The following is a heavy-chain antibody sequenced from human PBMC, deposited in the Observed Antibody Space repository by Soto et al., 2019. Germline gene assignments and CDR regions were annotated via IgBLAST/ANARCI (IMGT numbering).Heavy chain of an antibody. J-gene: IGHJ6*02. D-gene: IGHD1-1*01. V-gene: IGHV3-20*04. CDR3: ATTYDHRCNWSAKPVGV. CDR2: INWNGDSI. CDR1: GFTFDDSG. Sequence: EVHLVESGGGVVRPGGSLRLSCATSGFTFDDSGMSWVRQAPGKGLEWVSGINWNGDSIGYADSVKGRFTISRDNAKNSLYLQMNSLRVEDTALYCCATTYDHRCNWSAKPVGVWGQGTTVTVSS.